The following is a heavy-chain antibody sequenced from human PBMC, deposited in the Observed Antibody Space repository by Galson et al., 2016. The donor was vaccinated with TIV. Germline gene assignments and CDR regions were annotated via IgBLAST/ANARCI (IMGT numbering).Heavy chain of an antibody. D-gene: IGHD3-3*01. Sequence: SLRLSCAASGFSFSSYSMNWVRQAPGKGLEWVSSISRGGSNYIYYADSVKGRFIISRDIAKNSLYLQMNSLRAEDTAVYYCTRDGPLFGVEIDYWGQGTLVTVSS. CDR2: ISRGGSNYI. J-gene: IGHJ4*02. V-gene: IGHV3-21*01. CDR3: TRDGPLFGVEIDY. CDR1: GFSFSSYS.